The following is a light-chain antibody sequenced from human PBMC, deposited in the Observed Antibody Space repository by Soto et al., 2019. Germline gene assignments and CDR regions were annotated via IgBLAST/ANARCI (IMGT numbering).Light chain of an antibody. CDR3: QHARSFPIT. V-gene: IGKV1-12*01. CDR1: QNIDKW. CDR2: AAS. J-gene: IGKJ5*01. Sequence: DIQMTQSPSSVSASVGDRVTITCRASQNIDKWLAWYQQKPGKAPKLLIYAASNLRGGVPSRFSGSGSRTDFTLTISSLQPEDFATYSCQHARSFPITFGQGTRLE.